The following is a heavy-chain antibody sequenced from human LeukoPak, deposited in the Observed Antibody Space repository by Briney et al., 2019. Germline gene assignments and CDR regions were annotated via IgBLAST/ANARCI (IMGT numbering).Heavy chain of an antibody. CDR3: AREPYYYYGMDV. Sequence: SETLSLTCTVSGGSISSYYWSWIRQPPGKGLEWIGYIYYSGSTNYNPSLKSRVTISVDTSKNQFSLKLSSVTAADTAVYYCAREPYYYYGMDVWGQGTAVTVSS. CDR2: IYYSGST. CDR1: GGSISSYY. V-gene: IGHV4-59*01. J-gene: IGHJ6*02.